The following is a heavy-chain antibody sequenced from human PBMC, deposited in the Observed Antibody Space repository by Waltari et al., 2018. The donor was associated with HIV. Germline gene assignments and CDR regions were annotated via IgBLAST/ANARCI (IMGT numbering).Heavy chain of an antibody. CDR2: IWYDGSTT. V-gene: IGHV3-33*01. J-gene: IGHJ4*02. CDR1: GFTFSSFG. CDR3: GGGPNFFDY. Sequence: QVQLVESGGGVVQPGRSLRLSCVASGFTFSSFGMPWVRRPPGKGLEWVAVIWYDGSTTYYVDSVKGRFSISRDNSNNTLYLQMNSLRVEDTAVYYWGGGPNFFDYWGQGTLVTVSS. D-gene: IGHD3-16*01.